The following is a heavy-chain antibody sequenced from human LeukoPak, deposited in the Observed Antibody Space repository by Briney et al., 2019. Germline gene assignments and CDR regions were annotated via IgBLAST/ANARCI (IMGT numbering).Heavy chain of an antibody. V-gene: IGHV5-51*01. CDR2: IYPGDSDT. J-gene: IGHJ4*02. CDR3: AICITIGGTLYFFDY. Sequence: GEALKISCKGSGYSFTSYWIGWVRQMPGKGLEWMGIIYPGDSDTRYSPSFQGQVTISADKSISTAYLQWSSLKASDTALYYCAICITIGGTLYFFDYWGQGTLVTVSS. D-gene: IGHD3-16*01. CDR1: GYSFTSYW.